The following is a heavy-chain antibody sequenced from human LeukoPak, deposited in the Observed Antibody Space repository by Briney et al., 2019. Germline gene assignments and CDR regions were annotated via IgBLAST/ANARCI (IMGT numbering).Heavy chain of an antibody. V-gene: IGHV4-38-2*01. CDR3: ARDGLRFLGWLPNPACFFQH. Sequence: SETLSLTCAVSGYSISSRYYWGGIRQPPGKGLEWIGSIYHSGSTYYNPSLKSRVTISVDTSKNQFSLKLSSVTAADTAVYYCARDGLRFLGWLPNPACFFQHWGQGTLVTVSS. D-gene: IGHD3-3*01. J-gene: IGHJ1*01. CDR2: IYHSGST. CDR1: GYSISSRYY.